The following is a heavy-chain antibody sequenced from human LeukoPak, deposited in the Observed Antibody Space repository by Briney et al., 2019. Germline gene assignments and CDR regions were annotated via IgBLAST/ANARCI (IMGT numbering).Heavy chain of an antibody. CDR3: AKDQYLTYYYGSGSSYGMDV. V-gene: IGHV3-43D*03. CDR1: GFTFSSYG. D-gene: IGHD3-10*01. J-gene: IGHJ6*02. CDR2: ISWDGGST. Sequence: GGSLRLSCAASGFTFSSYGMHWVRQAPGKGLEWVSLISWDGGSTYYADSVKGRFTISRDNSKNSLYLQMNSLRAEDTALYYCAKDQYLTYYYGSGSSYGMDVWGQGTTVTVSS.